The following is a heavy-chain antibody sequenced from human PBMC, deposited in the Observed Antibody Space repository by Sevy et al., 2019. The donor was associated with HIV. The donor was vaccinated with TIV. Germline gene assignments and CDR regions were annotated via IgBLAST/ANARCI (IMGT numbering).Heavy chain of an antibody. J-gene: IGHJ3*02. CDR1: GFSFSSSS. CDR2: ISFSSNYI. V-gene: IGHV3-21*01. CDR3: ARDETWDAFDI. Sequence: GGSLRLSCAASGFSFSSSSMNWVGQAPGKGLEWVSSISFSSNYIYYADSVKGRFTISRDNAKNSLFLQMNSLRAEDTAVYYCARDETWDAFDIWGQGSMVTVSS.